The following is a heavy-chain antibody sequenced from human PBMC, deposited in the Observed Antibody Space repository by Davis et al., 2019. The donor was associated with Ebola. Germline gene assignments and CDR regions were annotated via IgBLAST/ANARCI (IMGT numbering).Heavy chain of an antibody. V-gene: IGHV3-7*03. CDR3: AREAFMYDFWSGYSNYYYYGMDV. Sequence: SSNWWSWARLAPGKGLEWVANLKQDGSENYYVDSVTGRLTISRDNAKNSLYLQMNSLRAEDTAVYYRAREAFMYDFWSGYSNYYYYGMDVWGQGTTVTVSS. CDR1: SSNW. D-gene: IGHD3-3*01. J-gene: IGHJ6*02. CDR2: LKQDGSEN.